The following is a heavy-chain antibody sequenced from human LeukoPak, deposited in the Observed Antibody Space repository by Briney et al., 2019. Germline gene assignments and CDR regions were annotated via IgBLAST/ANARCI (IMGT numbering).Heavy chain of an antibody. CDR2: IYPGDSDT. Sequence: GESLKITRKGSGYSFTSYWIGWVRQIPGKGLEWMGIIYPGDSDTRYSPSFQGPVTISADKSISTAYLQWSSLQASDTAMYYCARRADYYDSSGSYAFDIWGQGTMVTVSS. V-gene: IGHV5-51*01. CDR3: ARRADYYDSSGSYAFDI. J-gene: IGHJ3*02. CDR1: GYSFTSYW. D-gene: IGHD3-22*01.